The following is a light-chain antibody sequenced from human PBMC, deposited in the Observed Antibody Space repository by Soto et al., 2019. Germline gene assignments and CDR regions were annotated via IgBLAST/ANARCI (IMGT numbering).Light chain of an antibody. CDR1: SSNIGTNT. CDR2: SYN. Sequence: QSVLTQSPSASGTPGQRVTISCSGGSSNIGTNTVNWYQQISGAAPKLLIYSYNERPSGVPDRFSGSKSGTSASLAISGLQSEDEGDYYCAAWDDSLNGVVFGGGTQLTVL. CDR3: AAWDDSLNGVV. V-gene: IGLV1-44*01. J-gene: IGLJ2*01.